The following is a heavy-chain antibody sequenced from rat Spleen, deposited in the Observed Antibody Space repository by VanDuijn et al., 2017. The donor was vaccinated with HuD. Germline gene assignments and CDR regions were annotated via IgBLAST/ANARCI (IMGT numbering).Heavy chain of an antibody. CDR2: IWAGGGT. V-gene: IGHV2-72*01. J-gene: IGHJ4*01. D-gene: IGHD4-3*01. CDR3: ARHLREASGVMDV. CDR1: GFSLTNFG. Sequence: QVQLKESGPGLVQPSQTLSLTCTVPGFSLTNFGVSWVRQPPGKGLEWMGTIWAGGGTNYNSAVQSRLSISRDTSKSQVFLKMNSLQPEDTGTYYCARHLREASGVMDVWGQGASVTVSS.